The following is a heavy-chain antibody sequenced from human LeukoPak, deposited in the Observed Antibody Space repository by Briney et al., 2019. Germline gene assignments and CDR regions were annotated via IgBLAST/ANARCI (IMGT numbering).Heavy chain of an antibody. V-gene: IGHV1-58*02. CDR1: GFTFTNSA. Sequence: SVKVSCKASGFTFTNSAMQWVRQARGQRLEWIGWIVVGSGNTNYAQRFQERVTITRDKSASTAYMELSSLRPEDTAVYYCAAVLAAAAPWGQGTLVTVSS. CDR3: AAVLAAAAP. J-gene: IGHJ5*02. CDR2: IVVGSGNT. D-gene: IGHD6-25*01.